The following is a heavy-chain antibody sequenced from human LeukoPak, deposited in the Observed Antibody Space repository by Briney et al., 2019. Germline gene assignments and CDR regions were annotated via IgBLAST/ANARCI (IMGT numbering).Heavy chain of an antibody. J-gene: IGHJ4*02. CDR3: AREGDVDTAMAIDY. V-gene: IGHV3-53*01. D-gene: IGHD5-18*01. CDR1: GFTVSSNY. Sequence: GGSLRLSCAASGFTVSSNYMSWVRQAPGKGLEWVSVIYSGGCTYYADSVKGRFTISRDNSKNTLYLQMNSLRAEDTAVYYCAREGDVDTAMAIDYWGQGTLVTVSS. CDR2: IYSGGCT.